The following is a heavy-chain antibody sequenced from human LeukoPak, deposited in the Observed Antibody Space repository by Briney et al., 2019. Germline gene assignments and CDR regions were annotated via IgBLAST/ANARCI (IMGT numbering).Heavy chain of an antibody. V-gene: IGHV3-53*01. CDR1: GFTVSSNY. D-gene: IGHD4-23*01. CDR2: IYSGGST. CDR3: ARRGDGGRSFDY. J-gene: IGHJ4*02. Sequence: GGSLRLSCAASGFTVSSNYMSWVRQAPGKGLEWVSVIYSGGSTYYADSVKGRFTISGDNSKNTLYLQMNSLRAEDTAVYYCARRGDGGRSFDYWGQGTLVTVSS.